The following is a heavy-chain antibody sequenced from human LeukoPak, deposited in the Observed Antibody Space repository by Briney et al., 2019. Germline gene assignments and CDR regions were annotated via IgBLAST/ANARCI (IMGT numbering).Heavy chain of an antibody. Sequence: GRALRLSCAASGFSFSSYAVHWVRQSPGKGLEWVAFISSDGITTYYTASVKGRFTISRDNSKNTLYLQMSSLRADDTAVYYCASRGAGVWGQGTLVTVSS. J-gene: IGHJ4*02. D-gene: IGHD2-21*01. CDR2: ISSDGITT. V-gene: IGHV3-30-3*01. CDR3: ASRGAGV. CDR1: GFSFSSYA.